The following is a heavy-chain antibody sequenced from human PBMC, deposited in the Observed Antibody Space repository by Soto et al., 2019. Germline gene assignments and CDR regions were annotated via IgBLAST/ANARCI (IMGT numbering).Heavy chain of an antibody. CDR1: GYTFTTYT. V-gene: IGHV1-3*01. Sequence: ASVKVSCKASGYTFTTYTMHWVRQAPGQRLEWMGWINAGNGNTKYSQKFQGRVTITRDTSASTAYMELSSLRSEDTAVYYCARDMYYDFWSGLFDYWGQGTLVTVSS. CDR3: ARDMYYDFWSGLFDY. D-gene: IGHD3-3*01. CDR2: INAGNGNT. J-gene: IGHJ4*02.